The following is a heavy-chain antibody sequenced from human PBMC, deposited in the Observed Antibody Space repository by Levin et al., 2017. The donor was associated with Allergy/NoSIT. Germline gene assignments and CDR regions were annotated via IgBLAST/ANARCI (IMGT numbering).Heavy chain of an antibody. D-gene: IGHD6-19*01. CDR1: GFTFSSYD. J-gene: IGHJ4*02. Sequence: GGSLRLSCAASGFTFSSYDMIWIRQAPGKGLEWGSAIRDNGGKTFYADSVKGRFTISRDNSKNTVSLQMNSLRVEDTAVYYCVPGIGVPGSPTDYWGRGTLVTVSP. CDR2: IRDNGGKT. V-gene: IGHV3-23*01. CDR3: VPGIGVPGSPTDY.